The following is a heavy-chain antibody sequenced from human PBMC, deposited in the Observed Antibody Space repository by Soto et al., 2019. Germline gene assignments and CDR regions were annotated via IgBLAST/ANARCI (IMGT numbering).Heavy chain of an antibody. CDR1: GDSVSRNSAA. CDR2: TYYRSKWYN. V-gene: IGHV6-1*01. CDR3: ARVYCTNGVCHHNWFDP. D-gene: IGHD2-8*01. J-gene: IGHJ5*02. Sequence: PSQTLSLTCAISGDSVSRNSAAWNWIRQSPSRGLEWLGRTYYRSKWYNDYAVSVKSRITINPDTSKNQFSLQLNSVTPEDTAVYYCARVYCTNGVCHHNWFDPWGQGTLVTVSS.